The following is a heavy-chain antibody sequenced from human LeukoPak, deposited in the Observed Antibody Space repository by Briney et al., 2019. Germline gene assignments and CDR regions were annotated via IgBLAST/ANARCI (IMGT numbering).Heavy chain of an antibody. CDR1: GGTFSSYA. Sequence: SVKVSCKASGGTFSSYAISWVRQAPGQGLEWMGGIIPIFGTANYAQKFRGRVTITADESTSTAYMELSSLRSEDTAVYYCAKEGGFFPGHFDWPKYYFDYWGQGTLVTVSS. D-gene: IGHD3-9*01. J-gene: IGHJ4*02. V-gene: IGHV1-69*13. CDR2: IIPIFGTA. CDR3: AKEGGFFPGHFDWPKYYFDY.